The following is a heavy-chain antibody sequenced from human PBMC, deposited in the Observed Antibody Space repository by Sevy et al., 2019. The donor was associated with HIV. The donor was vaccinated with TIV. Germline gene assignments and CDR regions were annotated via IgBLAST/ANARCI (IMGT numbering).Heavy chain of an antibody. CDR1: GFNLSPYW. CDR3: ASNTYHYDSNTYYPVY. V-gene: IGHV3-7*01. J-gene: IGHJ4*02. D-gene: IGHD3-22*01. CDR2: IKQDGNEK. Sequence: GGSLRLSCVASGFNLSPYWMTWVRQAPGKGLEWVANIKQDGNEKYYVDSVEGRFTVSRDKAKNALYLQMYSLRVEDTAVYFCASNTYHYDSNTYYPVYWGQGTRVTVSS.